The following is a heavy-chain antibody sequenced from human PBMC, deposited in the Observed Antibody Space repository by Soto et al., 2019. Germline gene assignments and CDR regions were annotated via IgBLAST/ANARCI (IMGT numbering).Heavy chain of an antibody. V-gene: IGHV1-69*13. Sequence: SVKVSCKASGGTFSSYAISWVRQAPGQGLEWMGGIIPIFGTANYAQKFQGRVTITADESTSTAYMELSSLRSEDTAVYYCARDLLIPAAISDYYYGMDVWGQGTTVTVSS. J-gene: IGHJ6*02. CDR2: IIPIFGTA. CDR3: ARDLLIPAAISDYYYGMDV. D-gene: IGHD2-2*02. CDR1: GGTFSSYA.